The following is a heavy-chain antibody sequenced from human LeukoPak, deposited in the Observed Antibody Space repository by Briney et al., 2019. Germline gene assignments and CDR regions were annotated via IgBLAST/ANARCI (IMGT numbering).Heavy chain of an antibody. Sequence: SETLSLTCAVYGGSFSGYYWSWIRQPPGKGLEWIGEINHSGSTNYNPSLKSRVTISVDTSKNQFSLKLSSVTAADTAVYYCARGRLYDSSGYSTANFDYWGQGTLVTVSS. CDR1: GGSFSGYY. CDR2: INHSGST. CDR3: ARGRLYDSSGYSTANFDY. V-gene: IGHV4-34*01. J-gene: IGHJ4*02. D-gene: IGHD3-22*01.